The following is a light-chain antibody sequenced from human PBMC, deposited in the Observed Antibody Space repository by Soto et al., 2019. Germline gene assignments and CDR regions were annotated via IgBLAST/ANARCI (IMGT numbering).Light chain of an antibody. J-gene: IGKJ1*01. CDR2: DAF. CDR1: EIIDAD. V-gene: IGKV3-15*01. Sequence: ETEPAQSSPTLSVSRVEKGVLXSQSSEIIDADVAWFQQRPGQAPRLLISDAFTRATGVPARFSGSGSGTQFTLTITGLQSDDSALYYCQQYNNWPWTFGQGTKLDIK. CDR3: QQYNNWPWT.